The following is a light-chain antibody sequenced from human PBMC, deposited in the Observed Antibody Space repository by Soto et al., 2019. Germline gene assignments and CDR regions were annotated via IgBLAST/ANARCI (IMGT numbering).Light chain of an antibody. CDR1: QSIDSW. CDR3: QQLRSYPST. CDR2: KAS. V-gene: IGKV1-5*03. J-gene: IGKJ4*01. Sequence: DIQMTQSPSTMSASVGDRVTITCRASQSIDSWLAWYQQKPGKAPKFLMYKASNLESGVPSRFSGSGFGTDFTLTISSLQAEDFASYYCQQLRSYPSTFGGGTKVDI.